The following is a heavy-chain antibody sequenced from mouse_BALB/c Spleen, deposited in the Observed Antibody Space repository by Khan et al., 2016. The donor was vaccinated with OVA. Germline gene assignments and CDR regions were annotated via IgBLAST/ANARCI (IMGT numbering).Heavy chain of an antibody. D-gene: IGHD1-2*01. V-gene: IGHV1S29*02. J-gene: IGHJ3*01. Sequence: VQLQQSGPELVKPGASVKISCKASGYTFTDYNMDWVKQSHGKSLEWIGYIYPYTGGTGYNQKFKSKATLTVDNSSSTAYMELRSLTSEDSAVYYCARSGYGSFAYWGQGTLVTVSA. CDR1: GYTFTDYN. CDR3: ARSGYGSFAY. CDR2: IYPYTGGT.